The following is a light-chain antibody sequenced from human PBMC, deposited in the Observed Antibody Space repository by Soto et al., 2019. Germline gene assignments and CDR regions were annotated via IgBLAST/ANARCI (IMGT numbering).Light chain of an antibody. Sequence: QSALTQPASVSGSPGQSITISCTGTSSDVGGYNYVSWYQQHPGKAPKLMIYEVSHRPSGVSNRFSSSKSGNTASLTISGLQAEDDYDYSCSAFSRGSTLFGTGTKLTVL. CDR2: EVS. V-gene: IGLV2-14*01. CDR1: SSDVGGYNY. CDR3: SAFSRGSTL. J-gene: IGLJ1*01.